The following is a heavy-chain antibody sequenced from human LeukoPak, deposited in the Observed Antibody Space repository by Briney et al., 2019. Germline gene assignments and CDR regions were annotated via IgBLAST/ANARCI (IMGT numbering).Heavy chain of an antibody. D-gene: IGHD3-22*01. CDR3: ARGVYDSSGYYSHFDY. V-gene: IGHV3-13*05. CDR1: GFTFSSYD. CDR2: IGTAGDP. J-gene: IGHJ4*02. Sequence: GGSLRLSCRASGFTFSSYDMHWVRQATGKGLEWVSAIGTAGDPYYPGSVKGRFTISRENAKNSLYLQMNSLRAGDTAVYYCARGVYDSSGYYSHFDYWGQGTLVTVSS.